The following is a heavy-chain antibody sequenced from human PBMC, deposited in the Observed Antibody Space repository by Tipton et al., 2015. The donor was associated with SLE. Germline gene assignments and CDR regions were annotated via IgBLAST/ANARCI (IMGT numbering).Heavy chain of an antibody. CDR1: GFTFSSYW. Sequence: SLRLSCAASGFTFSSYWMHWVRQAPGKGLVWVSRINSDGSSTSYADSVKGRFNISRDNAKNTLYLQMNSLRAEDTAVYYCARDIGIAVAGSPYGMDVWGQGTTVTVSS. CDR2: INSDGSST. CDR3: ARDIGIAVAGSPYGMDV. J-gene: IGHJ6*02. D-gene: IGHD6-19*01. V-gene: IGHV3-74*01.